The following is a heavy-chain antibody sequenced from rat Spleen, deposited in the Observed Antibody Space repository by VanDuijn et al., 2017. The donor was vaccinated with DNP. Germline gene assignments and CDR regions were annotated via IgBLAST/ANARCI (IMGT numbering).Heavy chain of an antibody. J-gene: IGHJ2*01. CDR2: IWGGGST. Sequence: QVQLKESGPGLVQPSRTLSLTCTVSGFSLTNYGVSWVRQPPGKGLEWIAAIWGGGSTDYKSALKSRPRISRDTSKSQVLLEMNSLQTEDTAMYFCARWHLYLSYFDYWGQGVMVTVSS. CDR3: ARWHLYLSYFDY. D-gene: IGHD1-2*01. CDR1: GFSLTNYG. V-gene: IGHV2-16*01.